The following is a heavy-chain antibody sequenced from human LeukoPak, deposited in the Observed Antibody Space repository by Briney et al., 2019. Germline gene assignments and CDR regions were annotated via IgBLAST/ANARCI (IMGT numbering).Heavy chain of an antibody. Sequence: GGSLRLSCVASGFTFSDYYMSWIRQAPGKGLEWLSYISTRGGTIYYADSVKGRFTISRDNAKNSLYLQMNNLRAEDTALCYCVKEDTQDYWGQGTLVTVSS. CDR1: GFTFSDYY. V-gene: IGHV3-11*01. J-gene: IGHJ4*02. CDR3: VKEDTQDY. CDR2: ISTRGGTI.